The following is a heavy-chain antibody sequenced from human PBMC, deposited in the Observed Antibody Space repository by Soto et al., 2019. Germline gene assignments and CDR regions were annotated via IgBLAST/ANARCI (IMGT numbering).Heavy chain of an antibody. CDR1: GGSISSSSYY. J-gene: IGHJ4*02. Sequence: SETLSLTCTVSGGSISSSSYYWGWIRQPPGKGLEWIGSIYYSGSTYYNPSLKSRVTISVDTSKNQFSLKLSSVTAADTAVYYCGAYAYGDYLGGYYYFDYWGQGTLVTVSS. V-gene: IGHV4-39*01. D-gene: IGHD4-17*01. CDR3: GAYAYGDYLGGYYYFDY. CDR2: IYYSGST.